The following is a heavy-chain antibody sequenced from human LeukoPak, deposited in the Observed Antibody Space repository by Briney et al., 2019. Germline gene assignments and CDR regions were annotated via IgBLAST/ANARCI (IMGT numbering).Heavy chain of an antibody. Sequence: PGGSLRLSCAASGFTFSSYAMSWVRQAPGKGLEWVSAISGSGGSTYYADSVKGRFAISRDNSKNTLDLQMNSLRAEDTAVYYCAKDQKWGPADYYFDSWGQGTLVTVSS. D-gene: IGHD2-2*01. CDR1: GFTFSSYA. J-gene: IGHJ4*02. CDR3: AKDQKWGPADYYFDS. V-gene: IGHV3-23*01. CDR2: ISGSGGST.